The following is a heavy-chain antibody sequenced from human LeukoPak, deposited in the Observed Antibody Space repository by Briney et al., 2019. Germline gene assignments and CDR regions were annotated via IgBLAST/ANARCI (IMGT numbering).Heavy chain of an antibody. V-gene: IGHV4-61*01. D-gene: IGHD6-6*01. CDR3: ARVLDTTSSGFYY. CDR1: GGSVSSSNYY. CDR2: IYYSGTT. J-gene: IGHJ4*02. Sequence: SETLSLTCTVSGGSVSSSNYYWSWIRQPPGKGPEWIGYIYYSGTTNYNPSLKSRVTISLDTSRNQFSLKLSSVTAADTAVYYCARVLDTTSSGFYYWGQGTLVTVSS.